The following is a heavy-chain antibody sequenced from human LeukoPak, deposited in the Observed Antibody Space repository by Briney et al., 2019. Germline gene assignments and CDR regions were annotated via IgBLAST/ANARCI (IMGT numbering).Heavy chain of an antibody. J-gene: IGHJ4*02. Sequence: PGGSLRLSCAASGFTFSSYGMHWVRQAPGKGLEWVAFIRYDGSNKYYADSVKGRFTISRDNSKNTLYLQMNSLRAEDTAVYYCAKENLAYCGGDCYSPPGYWGQGTLVTVSS. CDR1: GFTFSSYG. CDR3: AKENLAYCGGDCYSPPGY. V-gene: IGHV3-30*02. CDR2: IRYDGSNK. D-gene: IGHD2-21*02.